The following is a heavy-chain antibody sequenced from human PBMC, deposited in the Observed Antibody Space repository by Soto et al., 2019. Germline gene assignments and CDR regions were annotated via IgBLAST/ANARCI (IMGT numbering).Heavy chain of an antibody. CDR2: INPSGGST. CDR1: GYTFTSYY. J-gene: IGHJ6*02. D-gene: IGHD3-3*01. Sequence: ASVKVSCKASGYTFTSYYMHWVRQAPGQGLELMGIINPSGGSTSYAQKFQGRVTMTRDTSTSTVYMALGSLRSEDTAVYYCARASDFWSGYYPYYYYYGMGVWGQGTTVTVSS. V-gene: IGHV1-46*01. CDR3: ARASDFWSGYYPYYYYYGMGV.